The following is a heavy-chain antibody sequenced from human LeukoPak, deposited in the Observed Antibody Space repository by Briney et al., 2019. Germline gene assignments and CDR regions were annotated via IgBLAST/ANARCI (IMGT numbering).Heavy chain of an antibody. CDR1: GSTFSSYA. J-gene: IGHJ1*01. CDR3: AKEVSFRAAAGTLEYFQH. V-gene: IGHV3-23*01. CDR2: ITAIAGDT. Sequence: PGGSLRLSCGTSGSTFSSYAMSWVRQAPGKGLEWVSLITAIAGDTYYADSVKGRFTISRDNSKNTLYLQMNSLRAEDTAVYYCAKEVSFRAAAGTLEYFQHWGQGTLVTVSS. D-gene: IGHD6-13*01.